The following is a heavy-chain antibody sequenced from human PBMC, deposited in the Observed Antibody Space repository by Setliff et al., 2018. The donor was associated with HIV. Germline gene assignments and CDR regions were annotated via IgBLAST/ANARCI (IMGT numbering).Heavy chain of an antibody. D-gene: IGHD3-22*01. Sequence: GGSLRLSCAASGFSFSSFAMNWVRHAPGKGLEWVSAVSGSGTATEYADSVKGRFTISRDNSKNALYLEMNNLRAEDTAIYYCAKGLDYVDSSGYSYFRLWGQGTLVTVSS. CDR1: GFSFSSFA. V-gene: IGHV3-23*01. J-gene: IGHJ4*02. CDR3: AKGLDYVDSSGYSYFRL. CDR2: VSGSGTAT.